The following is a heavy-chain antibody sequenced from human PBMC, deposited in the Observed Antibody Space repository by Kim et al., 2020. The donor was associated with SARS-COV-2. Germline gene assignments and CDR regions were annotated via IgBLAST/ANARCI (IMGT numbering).Heavy chain of an antibody. J-gene: IGHJ4*01. CDR2: INHSGST. V-gene: IGHV4-34*01. CDR3: ARVVTMVRGIYSLFDY. D-gene: IGHD3-10*01. Sequence: SETLSLTCAVYGGSFSGYYWSWIRQPPGKGLEWIGEINHSGSTNYNPSLTSRVTISVDTSKNQFSLKLSSVTAADTAVYYCARVVTMVRGIYSLFDYWG. CDR1: GGSFSGYY.